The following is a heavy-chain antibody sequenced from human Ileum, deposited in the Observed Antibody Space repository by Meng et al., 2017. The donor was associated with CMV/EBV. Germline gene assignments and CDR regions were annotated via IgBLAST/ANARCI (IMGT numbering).Heavy chain of an antibody. CDR2: IRYDGATK. CDR1: GSTFSSYG. V-gene: IGHV3-30*02. CDR3: AKGGPMVGAAVDH. D-gene: IGHD1-26*01. Sequence: GGSLRLSCAASGSTFSSYGLHWVSRAPGRGLEWVAFIRYDGATKSYTDSVKSRFTISRDNSKNTLFLYMNNVTAEDSAVYYCAKGGPMVGAAVDHWGQETLVTVSS. J-gene: IGHJ4*02.